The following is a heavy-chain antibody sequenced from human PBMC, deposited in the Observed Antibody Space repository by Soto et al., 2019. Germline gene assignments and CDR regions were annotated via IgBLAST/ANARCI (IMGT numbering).Heavy chain of an antibody. CDR1: GGTFSSYA. V-gene: IGHV1-69*12. CDR3: ARGSVLVSLPYYGSGSPSVGFDY. J-gene: IGHJ4*02. CDR2: IIPIFGTA. Sequence: QVQLVQSGAEVKKPGSSVKVSCKASGGTFSSYAISWVRQAPGQGLEWMGGIIPIFGTANYAQKFQGRVTITADESTSTAYMELSSLRSEDTAVYYCARGSVLVSLPYYGSGSPSVGFDYWGQGTLVTVSS. D-gene: IGHD3-10*01.